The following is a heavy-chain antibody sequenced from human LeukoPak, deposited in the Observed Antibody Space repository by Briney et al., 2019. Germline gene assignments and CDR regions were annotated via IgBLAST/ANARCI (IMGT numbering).Heavy chain of an antibody. CDR2: IIPIFGTA. V-gene: IGHV1-69*05. CDR1: GGTFSSYA. CDR3: ATFWSGYYNY. Sequence: SVKVSCKASGGTFSSYAISWVRQAPGQGLEWMGRIIPIFGTANYAQKFQGRVTITTDESTSTAYMELSSLRSEDTAVYYCATFWSGYYNYWGQGTLVTVSS. D-gene: IGHD3-3*01. J-gene: IGHJ4*02.